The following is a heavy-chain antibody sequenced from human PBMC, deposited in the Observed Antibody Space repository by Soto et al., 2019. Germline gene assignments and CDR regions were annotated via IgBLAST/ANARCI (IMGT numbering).Heavy chain of an antibody. D-gene: IGHD5-12*01. J-gene: IGHJ4*02. CDR2: IKSKTDGGTT. CDR1: GFTFSNAW. V-gene: IGHV3-15*07. CDR3: TTAIDLSLVEMATITARYYFDY. Sequence: GGSLRLSCAASGFTFSNAWMNWVRQAPGKGLEWVGRIKSKTDGGTTDYAAPVKGRFTISRDDSKNTLYLQMNSLKTEDTAVYYCTTAIDLSLVEMATITARYYFDYWGQGTLVTVSS.